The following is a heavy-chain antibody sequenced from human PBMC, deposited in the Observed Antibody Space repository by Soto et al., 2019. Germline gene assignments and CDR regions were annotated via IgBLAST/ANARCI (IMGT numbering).Heavy chain of an antibody. CDR3: ATVRNDYGDYVFDY. V-gene: IGHV3-30*03. CDR2: ISYDGSNK. J-gene: IGHJ4*02. CDR1: GFTFSSYG. Sequence: GGSLRLSCAASGFTFSSYGMHWFRQAPGKGLEWVAVISYDGSNKYYADSVKGRFTISRDNSRNTLYLQMNSLRAEDTAVYYCATVRNDYGDYVFDYWGQGTLVTVSS. D-gene: IGHD4-17*01.